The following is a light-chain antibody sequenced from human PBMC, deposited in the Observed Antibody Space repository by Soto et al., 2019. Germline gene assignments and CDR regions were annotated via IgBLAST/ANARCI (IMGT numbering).Light chain of an antibody. J-gene: IGLJ2*01. CDR2: GNN. V-gene: IGLV1-44*01. Sequence: QLVLTQPPSASGTPGQRVTISCSRSSSNIGRNTVNWYQQLPGTAPKLLIYGNNQRPSGVPARISGSKSGTSASLAISGLQSEDEADYYCAAWDDSLNGHVVFGGGTKLTVL. CDR1: SSNIGRNT. CDR3: AAWDDSLNGHVV.